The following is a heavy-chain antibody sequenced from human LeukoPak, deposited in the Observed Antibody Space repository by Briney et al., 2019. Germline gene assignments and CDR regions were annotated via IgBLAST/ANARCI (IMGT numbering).Heavy chain of an antibody. CDR1: GYTFTGYY. J-gene: IGHJ6*03. CDR3: ARDPITMVRGVTYYYYYMDV. CDR2: INPNSGGT. Sequence: GASVKVSCKASGYTFTGYYMHWVRQAPGQGLEWMGWINPNSGGTNYAQKFQGRVTMTRDTSISTAYMELSRLRSDDTAVYYCARDPITMVRGVTYYYYYMDVWGKGTTVTISS. D-gene: IGHD3-10*01. V-gene: IGHV1-2*02.